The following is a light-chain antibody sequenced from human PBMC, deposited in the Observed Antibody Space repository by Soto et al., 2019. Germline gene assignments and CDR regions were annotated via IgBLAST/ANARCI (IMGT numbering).Light chain of an antibody. CDR2: AAS. J-gene: IGKJ4*01. V-gene: IGKV1-9*01. CDR3: QQLRMYPST. CDR1: QDIAIY. Sequence: IQLTQSPSSLSASVGDRVTITCRASQDIAIYLAWYQQKKGEAPKMLIYAASTLYGGVPSRFRGSGSGTDFALTITSLQAEDFETYYCQQLRMYPSTFGGGTKVDIK.